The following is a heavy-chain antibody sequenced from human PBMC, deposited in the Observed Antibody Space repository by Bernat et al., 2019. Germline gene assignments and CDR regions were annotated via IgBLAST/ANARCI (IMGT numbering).Heavy chain of an antibody. CDR3: ARDLNYYDSSGYGI. Sequence: QVQLVESGGGVVQPGRSLRLSCAASGFTFSSYGMHWVRQAPGKGLEWVAVIWYDGSNKYYADSVKGRFTISRDNSKNTLYLQMNSLRAEDTAVYYCARDLNYYDSSGYGIWCQGTMVTVSS. CDR2: IWYDGSNK. J-gene: IGHJ3*02. D-gene: IGHD3-22*01. CDR1: GFTFSSYG. V-gene: IGHV3-33*01.